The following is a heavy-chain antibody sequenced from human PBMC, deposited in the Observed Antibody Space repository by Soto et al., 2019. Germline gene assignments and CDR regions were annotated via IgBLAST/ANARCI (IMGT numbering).Heavy chain of an antibody. CDR2: ISSNGGST. CDR3: ARDPRRESYFDY. D-gene: IGHD3-10*01. Sequence: GGSLRLSCAASGFTFSSYAMHWVRQAPGKGLEYVSAISSNGGSTYYANSVKGRFTISRDNSKNTLYLQMGSLRAEDMAVYYCARDPRRESYFDYWGQGTLVTVST. V-gene: IGHV3-64*01. CDR1: GFTFSSYA. J-gene: IGHJ4*02.